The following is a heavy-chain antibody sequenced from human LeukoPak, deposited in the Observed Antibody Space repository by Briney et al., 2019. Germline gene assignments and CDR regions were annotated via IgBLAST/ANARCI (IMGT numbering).Heavy chain of an antibody. J-gene: IGHJ4*02. CDR2: INPNSGGT. D-gene: IGHD5-18*01. CDR1: GYTFTGYY. CDR3: ARGAPVGYSYGYTHLDY. V-gene: IGHV1-2*02. Sequence: GASVKVSCKASGYTFTGYYMHWVRQAPGQGLEWMGWINPNSGGTNYAQKFQGRVTMTRDTSISTAYMELSRLRSDDTAVYYCARGAPVGYSYGYTHLDYWGQGTLVTVSS.